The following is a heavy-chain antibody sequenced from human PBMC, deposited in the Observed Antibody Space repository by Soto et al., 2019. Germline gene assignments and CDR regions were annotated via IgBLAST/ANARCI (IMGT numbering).Heavy chain of an antibody. Sequence: GASVKVSCKDSGGTSRNYVISWVRQAPGQGLEWMGGIIPSFGTPTYAQKFQGRVTITADDSTSAAYMELSSLRSEDTAVYYCAGVYSWANHQDITNDRDFDFWGQGTLVTVSS. CDR2: IIPSFGTP. CDR1: GGTSRNYV. CDR3: AGVYSWANHQDITNDRDFDF. J-gene: IGHJ4*02. V-gene: IGHV1-69*13. D-gene: IGHD2-15*01.